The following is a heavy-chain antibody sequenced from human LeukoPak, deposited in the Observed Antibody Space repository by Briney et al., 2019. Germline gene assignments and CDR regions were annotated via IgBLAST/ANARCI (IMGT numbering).Heavy chain of an antibody. D-gene: IGHD2-2*01. CDR3: ARALGYCSSTSCSKYNWFDP. CDR2: IYHSGST. V-gene: IGHV4-38-2*01. Sequence: PSETLSLTCAVSGYSISSGYYWGWIRQPPGKGLEWIGSIYHSGSTYYNPSLKSRVTISVDMSKNQFSLKLSSVTAADTAVYYCARALGYCSSTSCSKYNWFDPWGQGTLVTVSS. J-gene: IGHJ5*02. CDR1: GYSISSGYY.